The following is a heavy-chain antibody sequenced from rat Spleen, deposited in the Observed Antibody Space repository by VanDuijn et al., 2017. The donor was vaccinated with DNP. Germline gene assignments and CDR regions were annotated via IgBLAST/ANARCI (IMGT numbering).Heavy chain of an antibody. J-gene: IGHJ2*01. CDR1: GFTFNNYW. D-gene: IGHD5-1*01. Sequence: EVQLVESGGGLVQPGRSLKLSCVASGFTFNNYWMTWIRQAPGKGLEWVASITNTGGSTYYPDSVKGRFTMSRDNAKNTLYRQMDSLRSEDTATYYCETQNWDCFAYWGQGVMVTVSS. V-gene: IGHV5-31*01. CDR2: ITNTGGST. CDR3: ETQNWDCFAY.